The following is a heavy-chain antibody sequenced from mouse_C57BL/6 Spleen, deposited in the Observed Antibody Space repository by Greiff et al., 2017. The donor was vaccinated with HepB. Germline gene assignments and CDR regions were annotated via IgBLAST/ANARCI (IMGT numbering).Heavy chain of an antibody. V-gene: IGHV1-80*01. J-gene: IGHJ4*01. Sequence: QVQLQQSGAELVKPGASVKISCKASGYAFSSYWMNWVKQRPGKGLEWIGQIYPGDGDTNYNGKFKGKATLTADKSSSTAYMQLRSLTSEDSAVYFCARWDLLPKRWAMDYWGQGTSVTVSS. CDR1: GYAFSSYW. D-gene: IGHD5-5*01. CDR3: ARWDLLPKRWAMDY. CDR2: IYPGDGDT.